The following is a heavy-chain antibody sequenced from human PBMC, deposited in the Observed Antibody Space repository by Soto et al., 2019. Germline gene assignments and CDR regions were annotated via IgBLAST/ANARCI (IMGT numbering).Heavy chain of an antibody. Sequence: GGSLRLSCAASGFTFSSYAMSWVRQAPGKGLEWVAVISYDGSNKYYADSVKGRFTISRDNSKNTLYLQMNSLRAEDTAVYNSAKQQGSGKLYYDYGMDVWGQGTTVTVSS. CDR2: ISYDGSNK. CDR3: AKQQGSGKLYYDYGMDV. V-gene: IGHV3-30*18. CDR1: GFTFSSYA. D-gene: IGHD6-13*01. J-gene: IGHJ6*02.